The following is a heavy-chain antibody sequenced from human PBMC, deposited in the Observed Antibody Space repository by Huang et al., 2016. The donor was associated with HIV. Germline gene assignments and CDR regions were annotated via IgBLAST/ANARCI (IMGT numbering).Heavy chain of an antibody. V-gene: IGHV3-74*01. CDR2: INRDGSST. CDR1: GFSISSYW. CDR3: ARDPRIQSWLNFFDY. J-gene: IGHJ4*02. Sequence: EVQLVESGGGLVQPGGSLRLSCAASGFSISSYWMHGVRQAPGKGVVWVARINRDGSSTSYADSVKGRFTSSRDNAKNTLYLQMNSLRAEDTAVYYCARDPRIQSWLNFFDYWGQGTLVSVSS. D-gene: IGHD3-22*01.